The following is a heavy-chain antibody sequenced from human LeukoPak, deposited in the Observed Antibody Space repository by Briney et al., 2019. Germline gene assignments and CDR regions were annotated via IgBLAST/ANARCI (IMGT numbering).Heavy chain of an antibody. Sequence: GGSLRLSCEGSGFTFSAYNMNWVRQAPGKGLESISYISSSSATIFYADSVKGRFTISRDNDKNSLYLQMNSLRPEDTAVYYCARDERGFGESYDYWGQGTLVTVSS. CDR2: ISSSSATI. D-gene: IGHD3-10*01. CDR1: GFTFSAYN. V-gene: IGHV3-48*01. CDR3: ARDERGFGESYDY. J-gene: IGHJ4*02.